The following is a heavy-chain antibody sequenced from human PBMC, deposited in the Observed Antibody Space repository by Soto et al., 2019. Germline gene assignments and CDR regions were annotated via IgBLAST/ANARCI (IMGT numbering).Heavy chain of an antibody. CDR3: ARGRTVRNYADDSSDYFYFFDY. D-gene: IGHD3-22*01. CDR1: GAALSSGGYF. CDR2: IYYTGST. Sequence: SETLSLTCTVSGAALSSGGYFYTWVRQPPGKGLEWLGYIYYTGSTNYNPSLKSRVTISVDRSKNQFSLKLTSANAADTAVYYCARGRTVRNYADDSSDYFYFFDYWGQGTQVTVSS. V-gene: IGHV4-61*08. J-gene: IGHJ4*02.